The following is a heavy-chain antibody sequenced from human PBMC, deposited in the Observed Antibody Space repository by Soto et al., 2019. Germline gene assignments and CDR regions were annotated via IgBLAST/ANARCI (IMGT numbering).Heavy chain of an antibody. Sequence: SETLSLTCTVSGGSISTYYWSWIRQPPGKGLEWIGYVYYTGNTDYNPSLRSRVTISVDTSKNQFSLNLSSVTAADTAVYYCARHRMADYWGQGTLVTVS. CDR1: GGSISTYY. V-gene: IGHV4-59*08. J-gene: IGHJ4*02. D-gene: IGHD2-8*01. CDR3: ARHRMADY. CDR2: VYYTGNT.